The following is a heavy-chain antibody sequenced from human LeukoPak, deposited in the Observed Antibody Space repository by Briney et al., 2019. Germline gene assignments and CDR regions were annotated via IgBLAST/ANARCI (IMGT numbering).Heavy chain of an antibody. Sequence: GGSLRLSCVASGFPFSSYWMTWVRQAPGKGLECVANIKQDGSEKYYVDSVKGRFTISRDNAKNSLYLQMNSLRAEDTAVYYCAKNVGSGWTDYWGQGTLVTVSS. D-gene: IGHD6-19*01. J-gene: IGHJ4*02. CDR3: AKNVGSGWTDY. V-gene: IGHV3-7*03. CDR1: GFPFSSYW. CDR2: IKQDGSEK.